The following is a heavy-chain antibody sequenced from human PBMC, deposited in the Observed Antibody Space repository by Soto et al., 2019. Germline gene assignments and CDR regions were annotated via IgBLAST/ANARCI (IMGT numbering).Heavy chain of an antibody. CDR2: MSHSGGT. V-gene: IGHV4-34*01. Sequence: QVQLQQWGAGLLKPSETLSLTCAVYGGSVNSGNYYWSWIRQPPGKGLAWIGEMSHSGGTHFNPSLKSRVTISVDTSKNQFSLKISSVTAADTALYYCARVERGTATTVVDAFDIWGPGTLVTVSS. J-gene: IGHJ3*02. D-gene: IGHD1-1*01. CDR1: GGSVNSGNYY. CDR3: ARVERGTATTVVDAFDI.